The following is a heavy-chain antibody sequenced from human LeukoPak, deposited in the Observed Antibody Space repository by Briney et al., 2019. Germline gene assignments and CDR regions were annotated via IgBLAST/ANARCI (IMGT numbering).Heavy chain of an antibody. D-gene: IGHD1-26*01. CDR3: ARDWELGPWFDP. Sequence: GGSLRLSCAASGFTFSSYEMNWVRQAPGKGLEWVSYISSSGSTKHYADSVKGRFTISRDNSKNTLYLQMNSLRAEDTAVYYCARDWELGPWFDPWGQGTLVTVSS. CDR2: ISSSGSTK. V-gene: IGHV3-48*03. CDR1: GFTFSSYE. J-gene: IGHJ5*02.